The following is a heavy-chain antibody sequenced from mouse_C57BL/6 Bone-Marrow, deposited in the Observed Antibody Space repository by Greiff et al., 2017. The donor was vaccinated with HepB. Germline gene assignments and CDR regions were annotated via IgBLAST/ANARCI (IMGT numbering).Heavy chain of an antibody. D-gene: IGHD1-1*01. CDR1: GFSFNTYA. CDR2: IRSKSNNYAT. CDR3: VSPYGSSGFAY. Sequence: EVKLMESGGGLVQPKGSLKLSCAASGFSFNTYAMNWVRQAPGKGLEWVARIRSKSNNYATYYADSVKDRFTISRDDSESMLYLQMNNLKTEDTAMYYCVSPYGSSGFAYWGQGTLVTVSA. J-gene: IGHJ3*01. V-gene: IGHV10-1*01.